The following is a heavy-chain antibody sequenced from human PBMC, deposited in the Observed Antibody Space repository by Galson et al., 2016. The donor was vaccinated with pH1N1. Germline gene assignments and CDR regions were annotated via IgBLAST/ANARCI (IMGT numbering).Heavy chain of an antibody. D-gene: IGHD1-14*01. CDR2: IMPIFGTT. V-gene: IGHV1-69*13. CDR3: VRSTGYNKVNGPFDV. Sequence: SVKVSCKASGGPLSSYATGWVRQAPGQGPEWMGGIMPIFGTTKYEQKFQGRVTITADEMSGSAYMELSGLTSTDTAVYYCVRSTGYNKVNGPFDVWGQGTLVIVSS. CDR1: GGPLSSYA. J-gene: IGHJ3*01.